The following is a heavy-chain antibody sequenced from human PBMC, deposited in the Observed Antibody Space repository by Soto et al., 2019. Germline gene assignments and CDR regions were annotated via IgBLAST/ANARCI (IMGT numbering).Heavy chain of an antibody. CDR1: GGSISSGGYY. CDR3: ARELRYYYGSGSPENWFDP. V-gene: IGHV4-31*03. CDR2: IYYSGST. Sequence: QVQLQESGPGLVKPSQTLSLTCTVSGGSISSGGYYWSLIRQHPGKGLEGIGYIYYSGSTYYNPSLKSRVTISVDTSKNQFSLKLSSVTAADTAVYYCARELRYYYGSGSPENWFDPWGQGTLVTVSS. J-gene: IGHJ5*02. D-gene: IGHD3-10*01.